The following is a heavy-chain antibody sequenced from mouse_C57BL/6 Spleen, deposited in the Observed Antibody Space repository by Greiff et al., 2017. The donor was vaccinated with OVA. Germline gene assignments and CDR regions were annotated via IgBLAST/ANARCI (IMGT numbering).Heavy chain of an antibody. J-gene: IGHJ1*03. D-gene: IGHD2-5*01. CDR3: ATYSNYVYWYFDV. V-gene: IGHV3-6*01. CDR2: ISYDGSN. CDR1: GYSITSGYY. Sequence: DVQLQESGPGLVKPSQSLSLTCSVTGYSITSGYYWNWIRQFPGNKLEWMGYISYDGSNNYNPSLKNRISITRDTSKNQFFLKLNSVTTEDTATYYCATYSNYVYWYFDVWGTGTTVTVSS.